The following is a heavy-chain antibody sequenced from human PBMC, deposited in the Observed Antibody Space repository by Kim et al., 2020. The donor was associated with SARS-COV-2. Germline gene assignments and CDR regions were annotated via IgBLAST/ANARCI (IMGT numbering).Heavy chain of an antibody. D-gene: IGHD3-10*01. CDR3: ARDRYYGSGSSPLDY. J-gene: IGHJ4*02. Sequence: QKLQGRVTMTTDTSTSTAYMELRSLRSDDTAVYYCARDRYYGSGSSPLDYWGQGTLVTVSS. V-gene: IGHV1-18*01.